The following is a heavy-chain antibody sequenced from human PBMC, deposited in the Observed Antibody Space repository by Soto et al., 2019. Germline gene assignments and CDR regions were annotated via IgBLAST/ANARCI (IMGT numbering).Heavy chain of an antibody. D-gene: IGHD6-19*01. CDR3: AREVRSNTGWYWDY. CDR1: SGSIISYY. Sequence: QVQLQESGPGLVKPSETLSLTCTVSSGSIISYYWSWIRQSPEQGLEWIGYIHHSGSTLYNPSLNNRATVSLDRSNNQFSLKLTSVTAADTALYYCAREVRSNTGWYWDYWGQGTLVTVSS. J-gene: IGHJ4*02. V-gene: IGHV4-59*01. CDR2: IHHSGST.